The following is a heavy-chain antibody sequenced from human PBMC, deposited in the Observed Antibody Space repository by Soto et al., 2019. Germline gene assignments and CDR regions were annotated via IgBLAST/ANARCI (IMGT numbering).Heavy chain of an antibody. V-gene: IGHV4-30-2*01. CDR3: ARGPPLGY. J-gene: IGHJ4*02. CDR1: GGSISSGGYS. CDR2: IYHSGST. Sequence: TLSLTCPVSGGSISSGGYSWSWIRQPPGKGLECIGYIYHSGSTYYSPSLKSRVTISVDRSKNQFSLKLSSVTAADTAVYYCARGPPLGYWGQGTLVTVSS.